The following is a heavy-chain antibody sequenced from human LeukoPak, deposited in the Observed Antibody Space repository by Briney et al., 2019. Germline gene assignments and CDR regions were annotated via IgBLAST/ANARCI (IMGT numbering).Heavy chain of an antibody. CDR2: ISGDGGST. D-gene: IGHD6-19*01. CDR1: ALMFHNYA. Sequence: GRSLTLSRAPAALMFHNYATRCVRQHPRKGLEWVSLISGDGGSTFYADSVKGRFTISRDNSKNSLYLQMNSLRSDDTALYYCARESESSGWYDYWGQGTLVTVSS. J-gene: IGHJ4*02. CDR3: ARESESSGWYDY. V-gene: IGHV3-43*02.